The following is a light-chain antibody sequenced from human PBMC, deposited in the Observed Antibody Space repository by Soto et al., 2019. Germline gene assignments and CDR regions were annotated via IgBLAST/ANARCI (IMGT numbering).Light chain of an antibody. Sequence: QSVLTQPPSASGTPGQRVTISCSGSSSNIGSNYVYWYQQLPGTAPKLLIYRNNQRPSGVPDRFSGSKSGTSAFLAISGLRSEDEDDYYCAAWDDSLSGRVVFGGGTKLTVL. CDR1: SSNIGSNY. V-gene: IGLV1-47*01. CDR2: RNN. J-gene: IGLJ2*01. CDR3: AAWDDSLSGRVV.